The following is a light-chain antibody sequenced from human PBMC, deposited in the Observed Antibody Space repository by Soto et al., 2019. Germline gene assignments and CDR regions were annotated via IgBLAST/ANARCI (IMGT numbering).Light chain of an antibody. CDR2: KAS. CDR1: QSISTW. Sequence: DIQMTQSPSTLSASVGDRVTITCRASQSISTWLAWYQQKPGKAPKLLIYKASSLESGVPSRFSGSGSGTASTHTLCSLPPYDAATYYCQQYINRWTFGQGTKVEIK. J-gene: IGKJ1*01. CDR3: QQYINRWT. V-gene: IGKV1-5*03.